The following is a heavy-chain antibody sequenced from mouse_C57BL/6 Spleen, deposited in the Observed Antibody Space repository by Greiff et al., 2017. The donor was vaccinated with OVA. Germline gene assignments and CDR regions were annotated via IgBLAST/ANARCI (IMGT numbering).Heavy chain of an antibody. J-gene: IGHJ2*01. CDR3: AQLTGTLSY. CDR1: GYTFTSYW. V-gene: IGHV1-52*01. CDR2: IDPSDSET. D-gene: IGHD4-1*01. Sequence: QVQLQQPGAELVRPGSSVKLSCKASGYTFTSYWMHWVKQRPIQGLEWIGNIDPSDSETHYNQKFKDKATLTVDKSSSTAYMQLSSLNSDDSAVYYCAQLTGTLSYWGQGTTLTVSS.